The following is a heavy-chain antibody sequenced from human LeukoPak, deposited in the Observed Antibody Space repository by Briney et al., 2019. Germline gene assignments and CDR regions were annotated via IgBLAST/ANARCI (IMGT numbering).Heavy chain of an antibody. CDR2: ISSSSTI. V-gene: IGHV3-48*01. Sequence: TGGSLRLSCAASGFTFSSYSMNWVRQAPGKGLEWVSYISSSSTIYYADSVKGRSTISRDNAKNSLYLQMNSLRAEDTAVYYCARGLMWEPPIDYWGQGTLVTVSS. J-gene: IGHJ4*02. CDR1: GFTFSSYS. D-gene: IGHD1-26*01. CDR3: ARGLMWEPPIDY.